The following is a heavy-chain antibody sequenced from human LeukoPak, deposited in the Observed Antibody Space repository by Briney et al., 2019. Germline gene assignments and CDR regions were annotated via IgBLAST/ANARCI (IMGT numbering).Heavy chain of an antibody. J-gene: IGHJ4*02. CDR3: ARVGWFGGFYFDY. D-gene: IGHD3-10*01. CDR1: GFIFSSYE. Sequence: GGSLRLSCAASGFIFSSYEMNWVRQAPGKGLEWVSYISSGGSTIYYADSVKGRSTISRDNAKNSLYLQMNSLRAEDTAVYYCARVGWFGGFYFDYWGQGILVTVSS. CDR2: ISSGGSTI. V-gene: IGHV3-48*03.